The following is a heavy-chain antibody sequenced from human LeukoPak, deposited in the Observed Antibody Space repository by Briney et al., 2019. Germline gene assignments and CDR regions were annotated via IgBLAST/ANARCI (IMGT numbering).Heavy chain of an antibody. J-gene: IGHJ4*02. CDR2: IKSKTDGGTT. CDR3: TTDPNKYYDILTGYYEIVDY. V-gene: IGHV3-15*01. D-gene: IGHD3-9*01. Sequence: GGSLRLSCAASGFTFSNPWMSWVRQAPGKGLEWVGRIKSKTDGGTTDYAAPVKGRFTISRDDSKNTLYLQMTSLKTEDTAVYYCTTDPNKYYDILTGYYEIVDYWGQGTLVTVSS. CDR1: GFTFSNPW.